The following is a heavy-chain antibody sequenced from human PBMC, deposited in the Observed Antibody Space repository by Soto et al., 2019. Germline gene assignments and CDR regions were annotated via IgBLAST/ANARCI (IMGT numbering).Heavy chain of an antibody. CDR1: GFTFSSYA. V-gene: IGHV3-30-3*01. CDR3: ARDHCSSSSCYWYYGMDV. J-gene: IGHJ6*02. D-gene: IGHD2-2*01. Sequence: GGSLRLSCAASGFTFSSYAMHWVRQAPGKGLQWVAVISFHGNNKYYADSVKGRFTISRDNSKNTLYLQMNSLRAEDAAVYYCARDHCSSSSCYWYYGMDVWGQGTTVTVSS. CDR2: ISFHGNNK.